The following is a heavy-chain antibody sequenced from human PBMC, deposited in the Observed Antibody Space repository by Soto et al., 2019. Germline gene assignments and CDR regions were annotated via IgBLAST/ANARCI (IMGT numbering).Heavy chain of an antibody. V-gene: IGHV1-18*01. Sequence: QVQLVQSGAEVKKPGASVKVSCKASGYTFTSYGISWVRQAPGQGLEWMGWISAYNGNTNYAQKLQGRVTMTTDTATSTAYKELRSLRSDDTAVYYCARDRHPYSGYDCVQRFDNWGQGTLVTVSS. D-gene: IGHD5-12*01. CDR1: GYTFTSYG. CDR3: ARDRHPYSGYDCVQRFDN. J-gene: IGHJ4*02. CDR2: ISAYNGNT.